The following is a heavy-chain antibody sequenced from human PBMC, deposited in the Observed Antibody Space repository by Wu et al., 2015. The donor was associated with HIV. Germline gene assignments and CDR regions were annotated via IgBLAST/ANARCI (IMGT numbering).Heavy chain of an antibody. CDR2: INPNSGGT. Sequence: QVQLVQSGAEVKKPGASVKVSCKASGYTFTGYYMHWVRQAPGQGLEWMGWINPNSGGTNYAQKFQGRVTMTRDTSISTAYMELSRLRSDDTAVYYCARGSATTVNPYWYFDLWGRGTLVTVSS. J-gene: IGHJ2*01. CDR1: GYTFTGYY. D-gene: IGHD4-17*01. CDR3: ARGSATTVNPYWYFDL. V-gene: IGHV1-2*02.